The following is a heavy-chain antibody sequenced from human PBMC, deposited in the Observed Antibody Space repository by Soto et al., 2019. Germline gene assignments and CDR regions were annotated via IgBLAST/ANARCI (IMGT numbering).Heavy chain of an antibody. CDR2: MSPKTANT. J-gene: IGHJ5*01. CDR3: TGGPPNWGFDS. Sequence: GTSVKLSCTASGYTITSYDINWVRQTAGQGLEWMGWMSPKTANTGYAQKFQGRVTMTRSTSISTAYMELSSLTSEDTAVYYCTGGPPNWGFDSWGQGTPVTVSS. D-gene: IGHD7-27*01. V-gene: IGHV1-8*01. CDR1: GYTITSYD.